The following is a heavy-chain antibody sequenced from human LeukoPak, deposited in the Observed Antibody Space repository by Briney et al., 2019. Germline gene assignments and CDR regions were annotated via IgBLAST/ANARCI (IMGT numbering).Heavy chain of an antibody. CDR3: AKDLMRDRWFGES. V-gene: IGHV3-30*02. CDR2: IRFDGNDK. D-gene: IGHD3-10*01. Sequence: GGSLRLSCEGSGFNFNNYAMHWVRQAPGKGLEWVAFIRFDGNDKFYADSVKGRFTISKDTSRNTLYLQMDSLRAEDTAVYYCAKDLMRDRWFGESWGQGTLVTVSS. CDR1: GFNFNNYA. J-gene: IGHJ5*02.